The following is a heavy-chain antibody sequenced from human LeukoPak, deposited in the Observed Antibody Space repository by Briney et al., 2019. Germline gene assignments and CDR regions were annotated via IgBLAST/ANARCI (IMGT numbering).Heavy chain of an antibody. CDR2: INPNSGGT. CDR1: GYTFTGYY. D-gene: IGHD3-3*01. J-gene: IGHJ4*02. CDR3: ATQSPTIFGVVSHDY. V-gene: IGHV1-2*02. Sequence: ASVKVSCKASGYTFTGYYMHWVRQAPGQGLEWMGWINPNSGGTNYAQKFQDRATMTRDTSISTAYMELSRLRSDDTAVYYCATQSPTIFGVVSHDYWGQGTLVTVSS.